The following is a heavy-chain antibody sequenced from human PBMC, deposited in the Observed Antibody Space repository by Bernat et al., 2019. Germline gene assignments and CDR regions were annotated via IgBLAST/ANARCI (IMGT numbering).Heavy chain of an antibody. CDR3: ARGGGVTPFDY. D-gene: IGHD3-16*01. CDR1: GYTFTNYA. J-gene: IGHJ4*02. V-gene: IGHV1-18*01. Sequence: QVQLVQSGAEVKKPGASVKVSCKASGYTFTNYAVTWVRQAPGQGLEWMGWISAYNGNRNYAQSFQGRVTMTTDTSTNTAYMELRSLRSDDTALYYCARGGGVTPFDYWGQGALVTVSS. CDR2: ISAYNGNR.